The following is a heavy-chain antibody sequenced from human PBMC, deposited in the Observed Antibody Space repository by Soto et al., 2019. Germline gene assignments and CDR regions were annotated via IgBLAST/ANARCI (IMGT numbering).Heavy chain of an antibody. CDR3: AIAERGLRYFDWSLPVDY. J-gene: IGHJ4*02. CDR2: IWYDGSNK. Sequence: QVQLVESGGGVVQPGRSLRLSCAASGFTFSSYGMHWVRQAPGKGLEWVAVIWYDGSNKYYADSVKGRFTISRDNSKNTLYLQMNSLRAEDTAVYYCAIAERGLRYFDWSLPVDYWGQGTLVTVSS. V-gene: IGHV3-33*01. D-gene: IGHD3-9*01. CDR1: GFTFSSYG.